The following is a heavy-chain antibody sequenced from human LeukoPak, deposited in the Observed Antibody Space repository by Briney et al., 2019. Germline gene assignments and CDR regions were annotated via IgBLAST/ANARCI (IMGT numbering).Heavy chain of an antibody. Sequence: GGSLRLSCAASGFTFSSYSMNWVRQAPGKGLEWVSSISSSSSYIYYADSVKGRFTISRDNAKNSLYLQMNSLRAEDTAVYYRASSDYYDSSGYYADAFDIWGQGTMVTVSS. CDR1: GFTFSSYS. J-gene: IGHJ3*02. D-gene: IGHD3-22*01. CDR3: ASSDYYDSSGYYADAFDI. CDR2: ISSSSSYI. V-gene: IGHV3-21*01.